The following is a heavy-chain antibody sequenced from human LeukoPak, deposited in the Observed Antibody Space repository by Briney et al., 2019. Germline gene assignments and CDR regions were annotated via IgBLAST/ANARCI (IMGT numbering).Heavy chain of an antibody. V-gene: IGHV3-9*01. CDR1: GFTFDDYA. CDR3: AKSAVAYKCGGFDY. J-gene: IGHJ4*02. CDR2: IAWNSGTT. Sequence: GGSLRLSCAASGFTFDDYAMHWVRQAPGKGLEWVSGIAWNSGTTGYADSVKGRFTISRDNAKNSLYLQMNSLRAEDAALYYCAKSAVAYKCGGFDYWGQGSLVTVSS. D-gene: IGHD2-21*01.